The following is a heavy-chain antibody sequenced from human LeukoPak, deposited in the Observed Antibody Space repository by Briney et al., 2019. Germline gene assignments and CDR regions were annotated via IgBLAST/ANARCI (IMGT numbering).Heavy chain of an antibody. CDR1: AFTFSSIR. CDR3: ARDRGGGYSCYDC. J-gene: IGHJ4*02. V-gene: IGHV3-7*01. CDR2: TKQDDSEK. D-gene: IGHD5-18*01. Sequence: AAGTLSLTGAASAFTFSSIRLTWIRHAQGHGLMGVTNTKQDDSEKSYMDSGKGTFTISTYNAKNSLYLQMNSLRAEDTAVYYCARDRGGGYSCYDCWGQGTLVTVSS.